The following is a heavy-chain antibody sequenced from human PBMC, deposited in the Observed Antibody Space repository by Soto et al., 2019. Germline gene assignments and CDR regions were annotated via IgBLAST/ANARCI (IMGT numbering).Heavy chain of an antibody. V-gene: IGHV4-59*13. D-gene: IGHD3-16*01. CDR2: IYYSGST. CDR1: GGSISTNF. J-gene: IGHJ6*03. CDR3: ATYDSPYFYMDV. Sequence: LSLTCTVSGGSISTNFWSLIRQPPGKGMEWLGHIYYSGSTDYSPSLKRRVSISIDTSKTQLSLQLTSVTAADTAVYYCATYDSPYFYMDVWGKGTTVTVSS.